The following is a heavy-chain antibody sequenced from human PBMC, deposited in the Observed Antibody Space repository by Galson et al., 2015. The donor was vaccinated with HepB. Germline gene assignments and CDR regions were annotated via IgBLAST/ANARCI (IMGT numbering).Heavy chain of an antibody. V-gene: IGHV3-64D*06. CDR3: VVGSMVHLPGFAH. J-gene: IGHJ4*02. CDR1: GFTFSNAW. D-gene: IGHD3-10*01. CDR2: ISSSGGTT. Sequence: SLRLSCAASGFTFSNAWMNWVRQAPGKGLEFVSGISSSGGTTYYADSVKGRFTISRDNSKNTLYLEMSSLRTEDTALFYCVVGSMVHLPGFAHWGQGVLVTVSS.